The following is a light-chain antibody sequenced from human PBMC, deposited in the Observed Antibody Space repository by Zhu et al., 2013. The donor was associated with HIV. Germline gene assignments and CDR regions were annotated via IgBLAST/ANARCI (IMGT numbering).Light chain of an antibody. CDR2: RAS. CDR3: LKYGDSPYT. Sequence: EIVMTQSPATLSVSPGERAALSCRASQSVSINLAWYQQKPGQAPRLLIYRASGRATDIPERFSGSGSGTDFTLTISRLEPEDFAVYYCLKYGDSPYTFGQGTKLDI. V-gene: IGKV3-20*01. CDR1: QSVSIN. J-gene: IGKJ2*01.